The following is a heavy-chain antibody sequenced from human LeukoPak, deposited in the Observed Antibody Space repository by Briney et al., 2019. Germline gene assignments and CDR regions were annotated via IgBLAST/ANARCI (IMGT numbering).Heavy chain of an antibody. V-gene: IGHV1-69*01. J-gene: IGHJ4*02. CDR3: ARDRHSSGWPHLFDY. D-gene: IGHD6-19*01. Sequence: SVKVSCKASGGTFSSYAISWVRQAPGQGLEWMGGIIPIFGTTNYAQKFQGRVTITADESTSTAYMELSSLRSEDTAVSYCARDRHSSGWPHLFDYWGQGTLVTVSS. CDR1: GGTFSSYA. CDR2: IIPIFGTT.